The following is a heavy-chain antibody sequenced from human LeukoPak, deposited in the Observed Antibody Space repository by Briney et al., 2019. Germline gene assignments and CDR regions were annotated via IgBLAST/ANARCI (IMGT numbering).Heavy chain of an antibody. J-gene: IGHJ3*02. V-gene: IGHV4-34*01. CDR1: GGSFSGYY. CDR3: ARDFAFDI. Sequence: SETLSLTCAAYGGSFSGYYWSCIRQPPGKGLEWIGEINHSGSTNYDPSLKSRVTISVDTSKNQFSLKLSSVTAADTAVYYCARDFAFDIWGQGTMATVSS. CDR2: INHSGST.